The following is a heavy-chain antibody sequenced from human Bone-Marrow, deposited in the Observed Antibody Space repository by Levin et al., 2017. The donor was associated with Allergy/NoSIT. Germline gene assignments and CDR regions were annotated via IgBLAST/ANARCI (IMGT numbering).Heavy chain of an antibody. Sequence: GGSLRLSCAASGLNFTSYGLHWVRQAPGKGLEWVAIIWYDGVNKYYADSVKGRFIISRDNYKNTLYLQMKRLRAEATAVYYCARDTRKFFVYYGVHVWGRGTAVTVSS. CDR3: ARDTRKFFVYYGVHV. V-gene: IGHV3-33*01. D-gene: IGHD3-3*01. CDR1: GLNFTSYG. J-gene: IGHJ6*02. CDR2: IWYDGVNK.